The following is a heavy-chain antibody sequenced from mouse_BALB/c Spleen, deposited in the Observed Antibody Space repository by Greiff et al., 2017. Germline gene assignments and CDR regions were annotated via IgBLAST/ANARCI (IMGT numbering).Heavy chain of an antibody. CDR2: FHPYNDDT. Sequence: QVQLQQSGPELVKPGASVKMSCKAFGYTFTTYPIEWMKQNHGKSLEWIGNFHPYNDDTKYNEKFKGKAKLTVEKSSSTVYLELSRLTSDDSAVYYCARGDYGSSYYAMDYWGQGTSVTVSS. D-gene: IGHD1-1*01. CDR1: GYTFTTYP. J-gene: IGHJ4*01. V-gene: IGHV1-47*01. CDR3: ARGDYGSSYYAMDY.